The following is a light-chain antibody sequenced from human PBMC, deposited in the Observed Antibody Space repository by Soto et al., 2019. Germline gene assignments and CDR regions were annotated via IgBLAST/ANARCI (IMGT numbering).Light chain of an antibody. CDR1: SGHSSYI. Sequence: QSVLTQSSSASASLGSSVKLTCTLSSGHSSYIIAWHHQQPGKAPRYLMKLEGTGSYNKGSGVPDRFSGSGSGADRYLTISNLQFEDEADYYCETWDSNTRVFGGGTKLTVL. V-gene: IGLV4-60*02. CDR2: LEGTGSY. CDR3: ETWDSNTRV. J-gene: IGLJ3*02.